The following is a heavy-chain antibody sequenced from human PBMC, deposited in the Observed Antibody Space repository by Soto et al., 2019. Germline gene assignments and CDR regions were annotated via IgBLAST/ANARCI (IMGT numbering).Heavy chain of an antibody. CDR2: IIPIFGTA. V-gene: IGHV1-69*13. CDR3: ARGSATVTSWYYYYGMDV. Sequence: SVKVSCKASGGTFSSYAISWVRQAPGQGLEWMGGIIPIFGTANYAQKFQGRVTITADESTSTAYMELSSLRSEDTAVYYCARGSATVTSWYYYYGMDVWGQGTTVTVSS. D-gene: IGHD4-4*01. CDR1: GGTFSSYA. J-gene: IGHJ6*02.